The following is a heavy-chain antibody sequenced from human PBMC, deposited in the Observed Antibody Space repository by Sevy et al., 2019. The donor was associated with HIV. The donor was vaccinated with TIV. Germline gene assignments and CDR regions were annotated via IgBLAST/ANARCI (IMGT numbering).Heavy chain of an antibody. V-gene: IGHV3-33*01. D-gene: IGHD6-19*01. CDR3: ARESGSDWYLDF. J-gene: IGHJ4*02. CDR2: IWFDGSNQ. CDR1: GFTFGSYG. Sequence: GGSLRLSCAASGFTFGSYGMHWVRQAPGKGLEWVAVIWFDGSNQYYGDSVKGRFPISRENSRNTVHLNMNSLRVDETAVYYCARESGSDWYLDFWGQGTLVTVSS.